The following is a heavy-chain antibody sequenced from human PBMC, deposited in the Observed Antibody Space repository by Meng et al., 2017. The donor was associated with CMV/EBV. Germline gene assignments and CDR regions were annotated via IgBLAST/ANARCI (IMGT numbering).Heavy chain of an antibody. D-gene: IGHD6-6*01. CDR1: GFTFSSYA. V-gene: IGHV3-30-3*01. CDR3: ARDLSGQLVPATLNYYYYYGMDV. CDR2: ISYDGSNK. J-gene: IGHJ6*02. Sequence: GESLKISCAASGFTFSSYAMHWVRQAPGKGLELVAVISYDGSNKYYADSVKGRFTISRDNSKNTLYLQMNSLRAEDTAVYYCARDLSGQLVPATLNYYYYYGMDVWGQGTTVTVSS.